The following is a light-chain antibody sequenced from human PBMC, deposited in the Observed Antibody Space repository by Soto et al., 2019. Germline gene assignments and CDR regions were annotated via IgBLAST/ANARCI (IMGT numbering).Light chain of an antibody. CDR1: QTISSTY. Sequence: EIVLTQSPGTLSLSPGDRATLSCRASQTISSTYLAWYQQNPGQAPRLLIYAASTRATGVPDRFSGSGSGTEFTLTISSLQSEDFAVYYCQQYNNWPRTFGQGTKVDIK. CDR2: AAS. V-gene: IGKV3D-15*01. J-gene: IGKJ1*01. CDR3: QQYNNWPRT.